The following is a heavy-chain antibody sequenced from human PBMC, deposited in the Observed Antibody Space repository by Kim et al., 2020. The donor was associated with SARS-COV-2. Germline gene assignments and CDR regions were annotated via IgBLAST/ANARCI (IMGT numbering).Heavy chain of an antibody. J-gene: IGHJ4*02. D-gene: IGHD6-19*01. V-gene: IGHV4-39*01. Sequence: NPYIQSRITISVDTSKNQFSLDLSSVTAADTAVYYWARRGAVAGNPVYDYWGQGTLVTVSS. CDR3: ARRGAVAGNPVYDY.